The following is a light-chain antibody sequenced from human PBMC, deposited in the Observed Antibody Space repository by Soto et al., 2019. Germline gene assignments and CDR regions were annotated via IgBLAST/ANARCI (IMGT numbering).Light chain of an antibody. CDR3: QQCSAWLQT. CDR2: DAS. Sequence: EIVLTQSPAALSLSPGERATLSCRASQNVNSFLAWYQQKPGLAPRLLIYDASNRATGIPARFSGSGSGTDFTLTISSLEPEDFAVYYCQQCSAWLQTFGQGTKLEIK. CDR1: QNVNSF. J-gene: IGKJ2*01. V-gene: IGKV3-11*01.